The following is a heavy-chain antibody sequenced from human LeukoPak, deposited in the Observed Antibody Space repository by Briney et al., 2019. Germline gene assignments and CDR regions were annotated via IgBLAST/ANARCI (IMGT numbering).Heavy chain of an antibody. CDR1: GFAFSDYS. V-gene: IGHV3-21*05. D-gene: IGHD6-13*01. Sequence: GGSLRLSCAASGFAFSDYSLNWVRQAPGKGLEWVANTRGSGSGMGSGNYYAGSVKGRFTISRDNAKSSLYLQMNSLRAEDTAFYYCARDDSWGFDYWGQGALVTVSS. CDR3: ARDDSWGFDY. J-gene: IGHJ4*02. CDR2: TRGSGSGM.